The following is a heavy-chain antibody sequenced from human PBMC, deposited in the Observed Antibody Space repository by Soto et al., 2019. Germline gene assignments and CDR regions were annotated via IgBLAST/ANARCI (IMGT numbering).Heavy chain of an antibody. V-gene: IGHV3-73*02. CDR1: GFIFSDSA. J-gene: IGHJ4*02. Sequence: EVQLVESGGGLGQPGGSLKLSCAASGFIFSDSAMHWVRQASGKGLEWVGHIRSKANNYATAYAASVKGRFTISRDDSKNTAYLQMNSLRAEDTAVYYCAKNALFLDWLQMGTFGTYYFDYWGQGTLVTVSS. CDR3: AKNALFLDWLQMGTFGTYYFDY. CDR2: IRSKANNYAT. D-gene: IGHD3-3*01.